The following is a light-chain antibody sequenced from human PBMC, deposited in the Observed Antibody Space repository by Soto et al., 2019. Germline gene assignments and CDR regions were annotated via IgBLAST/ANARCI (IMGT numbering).Light chain of an antibody. Sequence: QSALTHPPSASGSPGQSVTISCIGTSSDVGGYNYVSWYQQHPGKAPKLIIYEVSKRPSGVPDRFSGSKSGNTASLTVSGLQAEDEADYYCSSYAASNNLGVFGGGTKVTVL. CDR2: EVS. V-gene: IGLV2-8*01. J-gene: IGLJ2*01. CDR1: SSDVGGYNY. CDR3: SSYAASNNLGV.